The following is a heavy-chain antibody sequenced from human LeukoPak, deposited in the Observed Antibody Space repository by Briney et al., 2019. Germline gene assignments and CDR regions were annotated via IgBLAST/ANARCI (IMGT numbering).Heavy chain of an antibody. J-gene: IGHJ6*03. CDR2: ISSSGSNI. V-gene: IGHV3-48*03. CDR1: GLTLSSYE. Sequence: GGSLRLSCAAYGLTLSSYEMSSVRQAPGKGLEWVSYISSSGSNIYYADSVKGRFTISRDNAKNSLYLQMDSLKAEDTAVYYCARDYYGSGSYYGGKNYYYYMDVWGKGTTVTVSS. CDR3: ARDYYGSGSYYGGKNYYYYMDV. D-gene: IGHD3-10*01.